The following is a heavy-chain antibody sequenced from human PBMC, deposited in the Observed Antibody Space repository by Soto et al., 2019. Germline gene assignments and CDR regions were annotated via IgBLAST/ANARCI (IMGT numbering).Heavy chain of an antibody. J-gene: IGHJ4*02. CDR2: ITYRGTT. CDR3: ARTYYYGLGSKYNEY. D-gene: IGHD3-10*01. V-gene: IGHV4-31*03. Sequence: QVQLQESGPGLLKPSQTLSLTCTVSGRSISSGGYYWSWMRQHPVRGLEWLGYITYRGTTSYNPSLKSRLTVSVDTSKKQFSLKLSSVTAADTAVYYCARTYYYGLGSKYNEYWGPGTLVTVSS. CDR1: GRSISSGGYY.